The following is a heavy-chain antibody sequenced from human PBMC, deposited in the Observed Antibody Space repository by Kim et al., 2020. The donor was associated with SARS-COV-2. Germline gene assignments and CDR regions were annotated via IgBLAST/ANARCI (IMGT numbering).Heavy chain of an antibody. D-gene: IGHD3-10*01. J-gene: IGHJ6*02. CDR2: IYYSGST. V-gene: IGHV4-59*01. CDR1: GGSISSYY. CDR3: ARGWEGGGSGSYFLGYHSYCMDV. Sequence: SETLSLTCTVSGGSISSYYWSWIRQPPGKGLEWIGYIYYSGSTNYTPSLKSRVTISVDTSKNQFSLKLSSVTAADTAVYSCARGWEGGGSGSYFLGYHSYCMDVWGQGTTVTVSS.